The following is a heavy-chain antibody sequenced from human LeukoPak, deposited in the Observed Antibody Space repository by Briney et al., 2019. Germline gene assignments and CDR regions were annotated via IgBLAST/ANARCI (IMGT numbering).Heavy chain of an antibody. V-gene: IGHV3-30-3*01. J-gene: IGHJ3*02. CDR1: GFTLSDYV. Sequence: GGSLRLSCVASGFTLSDYVIHWVRQAPGKGLEWVAGISDDGNRKHYADPVKGRLIISRDNSKNTLDLQMNSLRAEDTAVYYCARGTYSSGRCDVFDIWGQGTMVTVSS. CDR2: ISDDGNRK. D-gene: IGHD6-25*01. CDR3: ARGTYSSGRCDVFDI.